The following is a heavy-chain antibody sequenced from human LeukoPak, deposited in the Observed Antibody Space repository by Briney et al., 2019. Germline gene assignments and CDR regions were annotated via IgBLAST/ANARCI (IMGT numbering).Heavy chain of an antibody. CDR2: IYYSGST. CDR3: ASQSIAAAGTGWFDP. V-gene: IGHV4-59*08. Sequence: SETLSLTCTVSGASISSYHWSWIRQPPGKGLEWIGYIYYSGSTNYNPSLKSRVTISVDTSKNQFSLKLSSVTAADTAVYYCASQSIAAAGTGWFDPWGQGTLVTVSS. D-gene: IGHD6-13*01. CDR1: GASISSYH. J-gene: IGHJ5*02.